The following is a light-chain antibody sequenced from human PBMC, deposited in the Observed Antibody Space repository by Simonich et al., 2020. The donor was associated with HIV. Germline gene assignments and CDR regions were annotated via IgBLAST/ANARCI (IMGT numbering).Light chain of an antibody. CDR3: CSYAGTGTWV. V-gene: IGLV2-23*01. CDR2: EGN. Sequence: QSALTQPASVSGSPGQSFTISCTGTSSDVGSYNLVSWYQQHPGKAPKLMIYEGNKRPSGVSNRFSGSKSGNTASLTLSGLQAEDEADYYCCSYAGTGTWVFGGGTKLTVL. J-gene: IGLJ3*02. CDR1: SSDVGSYNL.